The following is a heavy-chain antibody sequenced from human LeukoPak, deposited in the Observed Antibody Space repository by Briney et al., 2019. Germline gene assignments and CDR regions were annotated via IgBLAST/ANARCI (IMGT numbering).Heavy chain of an antibody. CDR2: ISAYSGGT. V-gene: IGHV1-18*01. Sequence: ASVKVSCKASGYTFTSYGIRWVRQAPGQGLEWMGWISAYSGGTHYAQKFQGRVTMTRDTSITTVYMELSRLRSDDTAVYYCAKWGTYYYDSSGDLGLDYWGQGTLVTVSS. D-gene: IGHD3-22*01. CDR1: GYTFTSYG. J-gene: IGHJ4*02. CDR3: AKWGTYYYDSSGDLGLDY.